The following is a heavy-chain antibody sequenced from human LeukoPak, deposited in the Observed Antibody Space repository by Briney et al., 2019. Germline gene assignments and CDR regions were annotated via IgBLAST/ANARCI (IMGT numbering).Heavy chain of an antibody. Sequence: GGSLRLSCAASGFTFDDYAMHWVRHAPGKGLEWVSGISWNSGSIGYADSVKGRFTISRDNAKNFLYLQMNSLRAEDMALYYCAKDEFVASDFTGAFDIWGQGTMVTVSS. D-gene: IGHD2-8*02. V-gene: IGHV3-9*03. CDR3: AKDEFVASDFTGAFDI. CDR2: ISWNSGSI. J-gene: IGHJ3*02. CDR1: GFTFDDYA.